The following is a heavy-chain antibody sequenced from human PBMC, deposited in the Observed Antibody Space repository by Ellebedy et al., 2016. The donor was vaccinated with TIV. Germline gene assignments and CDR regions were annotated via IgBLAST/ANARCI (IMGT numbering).Heavy chain of an antibody. Sequence: GESLKISCAASGFTFSSFGMHWVRQAPGKGLEWVAITSHDESKTYYADSVKGRFTISRDNSKNTLFLQMNSLRTEDTAVYYCAKGVSSGETWYFDYWGQGTLVTVSS. CDR1: GFTFSSFG. J-gene: IGHJ4*02. D-gene: IGHD3-22*01. CDR3: AKGVSSGETWYFDY. CDR2: TSHDESKT. V-gene: IGHV3-30*18.